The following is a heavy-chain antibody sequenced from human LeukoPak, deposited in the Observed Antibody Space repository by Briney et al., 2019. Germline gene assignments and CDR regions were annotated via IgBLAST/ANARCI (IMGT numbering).Heavy chain of an antibody. CDR2: INHSGST. CDR1: GGSFSGYY. D-gene: IGHD5-18*01. CDR3: ARGNAAMGMGDY. Sequence: TASETLSLTCAVYGGSFSGYYWSWIRQPPGKGLEWIGEINHSGSTNYNPSLKSRVTISVDTSKNQFSLKLSSVTAADTAVYYCARGNAAMGMGDYWGQGTLVTVSS. J-gene: IGHJ4*02. V-gene: IGHV4-34*01.